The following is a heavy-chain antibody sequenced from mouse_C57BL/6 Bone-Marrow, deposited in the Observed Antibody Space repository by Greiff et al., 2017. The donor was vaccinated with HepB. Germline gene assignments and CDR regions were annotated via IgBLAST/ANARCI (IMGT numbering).Heavy chain of an antibody. Sequence: VHVKQSGAELVRPGASVKLSCTASGFNIKDDYMHWVKQRPEQGLEWIGWIDPENGDTEYASKFQGKATITADTSSNTAYLQLSSLTSEDTAVYYCTTGGPYYFDYWGQGTTLTVSS. CDR1: GFNIKDDY. CDR3: TTGGPYYFDY. CDR2: IDPENGDT. V-gene: IGHV14-4*01. J-gene: IGHJ2*01.